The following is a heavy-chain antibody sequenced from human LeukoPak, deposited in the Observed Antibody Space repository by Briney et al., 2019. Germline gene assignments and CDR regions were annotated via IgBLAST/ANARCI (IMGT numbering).Heavy chain of an antibody. D-gene: IGHD2-2*02. CDR2: INPNSGGT. J-gene: IGHJ6*02. CDR3: ASGDGPSKVPAAIFYYYYGMDV. CDR1: GYTFTGYY. V-gene: IGHV1-2*02. Sequence: ASVKVSCKASGYTFTGYYMHWVRQAPGQGLEWMGWINPNSGGTNYAQKFQGRVTITADESTSTAYMELSSLRSEDTAVYYCASGDGPSKVPAAIFYYYYGMDVWGQGTTVTVSS.